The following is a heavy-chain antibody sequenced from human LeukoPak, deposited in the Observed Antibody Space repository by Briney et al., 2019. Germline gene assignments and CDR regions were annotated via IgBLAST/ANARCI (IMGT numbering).Heavy chain of an antibody. V-gene: IGHV4-38-2*01. Sequence: SETLSLTCAVSGYSISSGYYWGWIRQPPVKGLEWIGSIYHSGSTSYNPSLKSRVTISVDTSKNQFSLKLSSVTAADTAVYYCARLIEYSSPVDYWGQGTLVTVSS. J-gene: IGHJ4*02. D-gene: IGHD6-6*01. CDR3: ARLIEYSSPVDY. CDR2: IYHSGST. CDR1: GYSISSGYY.